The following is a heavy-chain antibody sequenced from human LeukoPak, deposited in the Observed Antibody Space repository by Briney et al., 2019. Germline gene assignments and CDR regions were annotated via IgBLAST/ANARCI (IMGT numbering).Heavy chain of an antibody. CDR1: GCSISSYY. V-gene: IGHV4-59*01. D-gene: IGHD3-10*01. J-gene: IGHJ5*02. CDR2: IYYSGST. Sequence: SETLSLTCTVSGCSISSYYWSWIRQPPGKGLEWIGYIYYSGSTNYNPSLKSRVTISVDTSKNQFSLKLSSVTAADTAVYYCARGSSSGSYHPLDPWGQGTLVTVSS. CDR3: ARGSSSGSYHPLDP.